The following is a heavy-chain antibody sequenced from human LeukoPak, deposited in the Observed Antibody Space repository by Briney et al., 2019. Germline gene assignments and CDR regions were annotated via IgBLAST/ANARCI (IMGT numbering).Heavy chain of an antibody. V-gene: IGHV1-3*01. D-gene: IGHD6-13*01. J-gene: IGHJ4*02. CDR2: ISVGSGNT. Sequence: GASVKISCKASGYTFSNFAIHWVRQAPGQRFEWMGWISVGSGNTKYSQNLQGRVTINTDTSATTAYMELGSLRSEDTGIYYCARSDRSSWTYWGQGTLVTVS. CDR3: ARSDRSSWTY. CDR1: GYTFSNFA.